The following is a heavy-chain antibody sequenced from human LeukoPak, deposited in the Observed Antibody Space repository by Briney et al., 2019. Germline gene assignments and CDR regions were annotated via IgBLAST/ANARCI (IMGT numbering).Heavy chain of an antibody. V-gene: IGHV4-39*01. J-gene: IGHJ4*02. CDR3: ARRSPLVAVTTAHYYDY. D-gene: IGHD2-21*02. Sequence: PSETLSLTCTVSGDSISSSNYFWGWIRRPPGKGLEWIGEISYSGNTYYNPSLKSRVTISMDTSKNQFSLNLNSVTASDTAVYYCARRSPLVAVTTAHYYDYWGPGTLVTVSS. CDR2: ISYSGNT. CDR1: GDSISSSNYF.